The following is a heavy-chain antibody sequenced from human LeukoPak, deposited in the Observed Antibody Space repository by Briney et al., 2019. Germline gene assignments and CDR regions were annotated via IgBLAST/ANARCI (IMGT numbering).Heavy chain of an antibody. CDR3: ARYNYDMDYFDY. CDR2: INTDGTNA. Sequence: PGGSLRLPCAASGFTFSNYWMHWVRQGPGKGLVWVSRINTDGTNADYADSVKGRFTTSRDNSKNTLYLQMNSLRAEDTTVYYCARYNYDMDYFDYWGQGTLVTVSS. J-gene: IGHJ4*02. V-gene: IGHV3-74*01. D-gene: IGHD3-22*01. CDR1: GFTFSNYW.